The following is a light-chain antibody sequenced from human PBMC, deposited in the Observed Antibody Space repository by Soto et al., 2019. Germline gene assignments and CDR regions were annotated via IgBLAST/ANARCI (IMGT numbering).Light chain of an antibody. CDR3: QQYGGSPRT. CDR2: AAS. Sequence: DIQMTQSPSSLSASVGDRVTITCRASQSISSYLNWYQQKPGKAPKLLIYAASSLQSGVPSRFSGSGSGTDFTLTINRLEPEDFAVYYCQQYGGSPRTFGQGTKVDIK. J-gene: IGKJ1*01. V-gene: IGKV1-39*01. CDR1: QSISSY.